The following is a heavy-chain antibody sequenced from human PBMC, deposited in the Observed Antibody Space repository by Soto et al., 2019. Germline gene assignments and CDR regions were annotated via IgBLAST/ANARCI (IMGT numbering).Heavy chain of an antibody. J-gene: IGHJ6*02. Sequence: ASGKVSCKASGYTFTSYGISWVRQAPGQGLEWMGWISAYNGSTNYAQKLQGRVTMTTDTSTSTAYMELRSLRSDDTAVYYCARDQIVVVVADTDSYYYGMDVWGQGTTVTVSS. D-gene: IGHD2-15*01. CDR3: ARDQIVVVVADTDSYYYGMDV. V-gene: IGHV1-18*01. CDR2: ISAYNGST. CDR1: GYTFTSYG.